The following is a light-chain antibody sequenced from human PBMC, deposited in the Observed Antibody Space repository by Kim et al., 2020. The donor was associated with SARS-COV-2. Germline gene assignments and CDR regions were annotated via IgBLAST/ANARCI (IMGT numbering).Light chain of an antibody. CDR1: QDINNF. CDR2: DAS. J-gene: IGKJ2*01. V-gene: IGKV1-33*01. Sequence: SASVGDRVTITCQASQDINNFLIWFQQRPGKVPQLLIYDASTLEEGVPSRFSGGKSGTDFTFTISSLQPEDIATYYCLQYHSLPYKFGQGTKLEI. CDR3: LQYHSLPYK.